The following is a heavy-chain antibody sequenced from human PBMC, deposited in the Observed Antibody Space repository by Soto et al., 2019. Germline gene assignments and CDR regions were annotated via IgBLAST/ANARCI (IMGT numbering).Heavy chain of an antibody. Sequence: QVQLVQSGAEVKKPGASVKVSCKASGYTFTSYYMYWVRQAPGQGLESMGIINPSGGGTTYAQKFPCRLAMTRDTSTRTGYMELSSLRSEDTAVYYCARDLSNAAVRRHKSTATSPWGQGTLVPVSS. CDR1: GYTFTSYY. J-gene: IGHJ5*02. D-gene: IGHD3-10*01. CDR2: INPSGGGT. CDR3: ARDLSNAAVRRHKSTATSP. V-gene: IGHV1-46*03.